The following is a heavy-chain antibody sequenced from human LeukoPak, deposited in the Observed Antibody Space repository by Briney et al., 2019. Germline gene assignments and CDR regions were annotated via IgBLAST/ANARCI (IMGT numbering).Heavy chain of an antibody. Sequence: SETLSLTCTVSGGSISSSSYSWGWIRQPPGKGLEWIGSIYYSGSTYYNSSLKSRVTISVDTSKNQFSLKLSSVTAADTAVYYCATSIYGGTDYWGQGTLVTVSS. CDR1: GGSISSSSYS. D-gene: IGHD4-23*01. CDR3: ATSIYGGTDY. V-gene: IGHV4-39*01. J-gene: IGHJ4*02. CDR2: IYYSGST.